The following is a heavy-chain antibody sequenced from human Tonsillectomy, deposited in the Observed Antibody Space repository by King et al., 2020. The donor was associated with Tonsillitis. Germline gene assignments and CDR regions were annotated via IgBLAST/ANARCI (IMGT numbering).Heavy chain of an antibody. V-gene: IGHV3-9*01. J-gene: IGHJ6*02. CDR1: GFTFDDYA. CDR3: AKELQPWLRDHYYYYGMDV. CDR2: ISWNSGSI. D-gene: IGHD6-19*01. Sequence: VQLVESGGGLVQPGRSLRLSCAASGFTFDDYAMHWVRQAPGKGLEWVSGISWNSGSIGYADSVKGRFTISRDNVKNSLYLQMNSLRAEDTALYYCAKELQPWLRDHYYYYGMDVWGPGTTVTVSS.